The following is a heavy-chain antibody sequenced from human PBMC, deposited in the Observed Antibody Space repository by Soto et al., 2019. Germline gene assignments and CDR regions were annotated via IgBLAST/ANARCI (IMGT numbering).Heavy chain of an antibody. CDR3: AVHRATPGVALSNWFGP. J-gene: IGHJ5*02. CDR1: GFTFSSYA. CDR2: ISGSGGST. D-gene: IGHD3-10*01. Sequence: GXSLRLSCAASGFTFSSYAMSWFRQAPVNGLEWVSAISGSGGSTYYADSVKGRFTISRDNSKNTLYLQMNSLRAEDTAVYYCAVHRATPGVALSNWFGPWGQGSLVTVSS. V-gene: IGHV3-23*01.